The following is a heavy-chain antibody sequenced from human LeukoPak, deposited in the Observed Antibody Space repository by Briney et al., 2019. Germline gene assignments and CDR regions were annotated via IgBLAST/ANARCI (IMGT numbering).Heavy chain of an antibody. Sequence: GASVKVSCKVSAYTLTELSMNWVRQPPGKGLEWMGGFDPEDGETIYAQKFQGRVTMTEDTTTDTAYMELSSLRSEDTAVYYCATDRGAVAGTDYYYGMDVWGQGTTVTVSS. CDR2: FDPEDGET. J-gene: IGHJ6*02. V-gene: IGHV1-24*01. D-gene: IGHD6-19*01. CDR3: ATDRGAVAGTDYYYGMDV. CDR1: AYTLTELS.